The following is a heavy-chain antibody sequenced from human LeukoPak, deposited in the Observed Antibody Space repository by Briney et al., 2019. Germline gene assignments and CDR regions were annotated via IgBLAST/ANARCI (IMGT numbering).Heavy chain of an antibody. J-gene: IGHJ3*02. CDR3: AKSRSSGLDASDI. D-gene: IGHD3-22*01. CDR1: GFAFSSYA. V-gene: IGHV3-23*01. CDR2: ISGSGGST. Sequence: GGSLRLSCAASGFAFSSYAMSWVRQAPGKGLEWVSAISGSGGSTYYADSVKGRFTISRDNSKNTLYLQMNSLRAEDTAVYYCAKSRSSGLDASDIWGQGTMVTVSS.